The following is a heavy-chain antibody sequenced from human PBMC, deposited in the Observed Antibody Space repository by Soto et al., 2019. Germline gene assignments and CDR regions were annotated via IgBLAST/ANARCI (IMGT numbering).Heavy chain of an antibody. CDR2: VNPSSHST. V-gene: IGHV1-46*01. D-gene: IGHD2-15*01. CDR3: ARGSTLYCSGGSCYYFDY. J-gene: IGHJ4*02. CDR1: GYTFTTYQ. Sequence: ASVKVSCKASGYTFTTYQMHWVRQAPGQGLEWMGIVNPSSHSTSYAQKFQGRVTMTSDTSTSTVYMELSSLRSDDTAVYYCARGSTLYCSGGSCYYFDYWGQGTLVTVSS.